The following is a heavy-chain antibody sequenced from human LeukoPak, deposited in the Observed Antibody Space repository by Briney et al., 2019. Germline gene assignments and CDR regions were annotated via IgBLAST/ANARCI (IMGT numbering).Heavy chain of an antibody. CDR3: AKGLPQGY. D-gene: IGHD3-16*01. V-gene: IGHV3-23*01. J-gene: IGHJ4*02. CDR2: ISSSGVST. CDR1: GFTFSSYA. Sequence: GGSLRLSCAASGFTFSSYAMSWVRQAPGKGLEWVSTISSSGVSTFHADSVKGRFTISRDNSKNTLYLQMNSLRAEDTAVYYCAKGLPQGYRGQGTLVTVSS.